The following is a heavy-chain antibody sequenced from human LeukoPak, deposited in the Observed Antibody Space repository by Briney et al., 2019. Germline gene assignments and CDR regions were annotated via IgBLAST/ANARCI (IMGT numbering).Heavy chain of an antibody. D-gene: IGHD1-7*01. CDR3: ARETTGATFAAGFDP. CDR2: IIPIFGTA. J-gene: IGHJ5*02. CDR1: GGTFSSYA. V-gene: IGHV1-69*05. Sequence: ASVKLSCKASGGTFSSYAISWVRQAPGQGLEWMGGIIPIFGTANYAQKLQGRVKITTDEYPSTAYMVLSSLRSEDTAVYYCARETTGATFAAGFDPWGQGTLVTVSS.